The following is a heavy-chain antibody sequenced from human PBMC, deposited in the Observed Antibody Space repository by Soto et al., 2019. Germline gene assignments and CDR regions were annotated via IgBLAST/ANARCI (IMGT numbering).Heavy chain of an antibody. CDR2: MSYDGNNE. CDR3: AKAHCSGGSCYDESQMTNWFDP. Sequence: GSLRLSCVASGFTFSTYGMHWVRQAPGKGLQWVAFMSYDGNNEYYADSVKGRFTISRDNSKNTLYLQMNSLRVEDTALYYCAKAHCSGGSCYDESQMTNWFDPWGQGTLVTVS. J-gene: IGHJ5*02. D-gene: IGHD2-15*01. V-gene: IGHV3-30*18. CDR1: GFTFSTYG.